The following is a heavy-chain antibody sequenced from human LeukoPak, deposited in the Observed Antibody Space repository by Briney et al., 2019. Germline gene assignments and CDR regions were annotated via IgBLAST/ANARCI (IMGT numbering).Heavy chain of an antibody. Sequence: GGSLRLSCAASGFTFSSYSMNWVRQAPGKGLEWVPSISSSSSYIYYADSVKGRFTISRDNAKNSLYLQMNSLRAEDTAVYYCARDLYYYGSGSPYYFDYWGQGTLVTVSS. CDR2: ISSSSSYI. CDR1: GFTFSSYS. D-gene: IGHD3-10*01. J-gene: IGHJ4*02. V-gene: IGHV3-21*01. CDR3: ARDLYYYGSGSPYYFDY.